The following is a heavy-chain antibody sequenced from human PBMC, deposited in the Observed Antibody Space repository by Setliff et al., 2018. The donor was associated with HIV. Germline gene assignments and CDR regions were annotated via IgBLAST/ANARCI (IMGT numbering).Heavy chain of an antibody. V-gene: IGHV4-34*01. CDR2: INHSGST. CDR1: GGSISSHY. CDR3: ARGRDYTGSWFRPFYLDF. Sequence: SETLSLTCTVSGGSISSHYWSWIRQPPGKGLEWLGEINHSGSTAYNLALESRVSMSIDTSKNQFSLKLTSVTAADTAIYYCARGRDYTGSWFRPFYLDFWGHGNLVTVSS. J-gene: IGHJ4*01. D-gene: IGHD3-3*01.